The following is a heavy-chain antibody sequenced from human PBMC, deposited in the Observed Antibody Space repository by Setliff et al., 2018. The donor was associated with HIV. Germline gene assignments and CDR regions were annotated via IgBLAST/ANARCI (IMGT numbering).Heavy chain of an antibody. CDR1: GFTVSSNY. D-gene: IGHD3-10*01. CDR3: ARGVRGVVNGMDA. V-gene: IGHV3-74*01. J-gene: IGHJ6*02. CDR2: INTDGSST. Sequence: GGSLRLSCAASGFTVSSNYMSWVRQAPGKGLVWVSRINTDGSSTSYADSVKGRFTISRDNAKNTLYLQMNSLSAEDTAVYYCARGVRGVVNGMDAWGQGTTVTVSS.